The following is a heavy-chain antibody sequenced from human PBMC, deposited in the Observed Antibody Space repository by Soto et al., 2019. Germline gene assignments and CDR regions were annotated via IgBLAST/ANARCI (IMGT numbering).Heavy chain of an antibody. J-gene: IGHJ4*01. D-gene: IGHD6-19*01. CDR3: AKDSSGWYYFDY. CDR2: ISGSGGST. CDR1: GFTFSSYA. V-gene: IGHV3-23*01. Sequence: PGGSLRLSCAASGFTFSSYAMNWVRQAPGKGLEWVSAISGSGGSTYYADSVKGRFTISRDNSKNTLYLQMNSLRAEDTAVYYCAKDSSGWYYFDYWGHGTLVTVSS.